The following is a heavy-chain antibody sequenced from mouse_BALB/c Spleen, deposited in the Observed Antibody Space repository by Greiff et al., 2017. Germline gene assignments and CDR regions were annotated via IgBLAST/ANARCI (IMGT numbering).Heavy chain of an antibody. V-gene: IGHV1-9*01. CDR1: GYTFGSYW. CDR3: ARTDYPYYFDY. J-gene: IGHJ2*01. D-gene: IGHD2-4*01. CDR2: ILPGSGST. Sequence: VQLQQSGAELMKPGASVKISCKATGYTFGSYWIEWVKQRPGHGLEWIGEILPGSGSTNYNEKFKGKATFTADTSSNTAYMQLSSLTSEDSAVYYCARTDYPYYFDYWGQGTTLTVSS.